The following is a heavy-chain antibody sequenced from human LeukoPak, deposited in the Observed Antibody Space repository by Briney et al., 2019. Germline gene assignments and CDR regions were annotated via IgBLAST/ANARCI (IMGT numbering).Heavy chain of an antibody. V-gene: IGHV3-30*02. D-gene: IGHD6-19*01. CDR1: GFTFSSYD. Sequence: GGSLRLSCAASGFTFSSYDMHWVRQAPGKGLEWVAFIRYDGSNKYYAGSVKGRFTISRDNSKNTLYLQMNSLRAEDTAVYYCAKEGSGWYQSPYYFDYWGQGTLVTVSS. CDR2: IRYDGSNK. J-gene: IGHJ4*02. CDR3: AKEGSGWYQSPYYFDY.